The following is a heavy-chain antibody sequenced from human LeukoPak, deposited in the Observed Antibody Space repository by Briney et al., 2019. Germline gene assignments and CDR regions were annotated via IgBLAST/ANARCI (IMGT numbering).Heavy chain of an antibody. D-gene: IGHD4-11*01. J-gene: IGHJ5*02. CDR3: ARAINDYSNYEVLTDNWFDP. Sequence: SETLSLTCTVSGGSISNYYWSWIRKPPGPGMERDGYIYYSGSTNYNPSLKSRVTISVDTSKNHFSLKLSSVTAADTAVYYCARAINDYSNYEVLTDNWFDPWGQGTLVTVSS. CDR1: GGSISNYY. CDR2: IYYSGST. V-gene: IGHV4-59*01.